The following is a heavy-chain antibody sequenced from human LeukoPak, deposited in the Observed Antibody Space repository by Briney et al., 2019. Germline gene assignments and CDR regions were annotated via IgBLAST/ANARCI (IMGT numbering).Heavy chain of an antibody. CDR3: AKDRFLGEYSFFWFDP. CDR2: ISGSGGST. CDR1: GFTFSSDG. V-gene: IGHV3-23*01. D-gene: IGHD5-18*01. Sequence: GGSLRLPCAASGFTFSSDGMSWGRQAPGKGLEWVSAISGSGGSTYYADSVKGRFTISRDNSKNTLYLQMNSLRAEDTAVYYCAKDRFLGEYSFFWFDPWGQGTLVTVSS. J-gene: IGHJ5*02.